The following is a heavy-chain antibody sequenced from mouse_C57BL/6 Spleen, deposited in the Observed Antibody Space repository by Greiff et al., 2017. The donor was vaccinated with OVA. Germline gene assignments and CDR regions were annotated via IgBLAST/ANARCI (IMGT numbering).Heavy chain of an antibody. D-gene: IGHD4-1*01. CDR3: TRGPNWDGGY. Sequence: QVQLQQSGAELVRPGASVTLSCKASGYTFTDYEMHWVKQTPVHGLEWIGAIDPETGGTAYNQKFQGKAILTADKSSSTAYMELRSLTSEDSAVYYCTRGPNWDGGYWGQGTTLTVSS. J-gene: IGHJ2*01. CDR2: IDPETGGT. CDR1: GYTFTDYE. V-gene: IGHV1-15*01.